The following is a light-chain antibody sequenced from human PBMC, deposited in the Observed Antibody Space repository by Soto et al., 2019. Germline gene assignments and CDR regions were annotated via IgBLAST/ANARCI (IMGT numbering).Light chain of an antibody. CDR3: QQYNDNWT. V-gene: IGKV1-5*03. Sequence: DIQMTQSPSTLSASVGDRVTITCRASQSLSSWLAWYQQKPGKAPKLLIYKASTLQSGVPSRFGGSGSGTEFTLAISSLQPDDFATYYCQQYNDNWTFGQGTKVDIK. J-gene: IGKJ1*01. CDR2: KAS. CDR1: QSLSSW.